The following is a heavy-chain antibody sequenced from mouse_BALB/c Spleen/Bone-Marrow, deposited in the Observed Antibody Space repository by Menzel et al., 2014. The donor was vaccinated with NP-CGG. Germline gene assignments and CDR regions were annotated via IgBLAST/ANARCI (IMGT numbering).Heavy chain of an antibody. CDR3: ARRVYYDYDGGAWFAY. CDR1: GYTFTSYD. D-gene: IGHD2-4*01. V-gene: IGHV1-85*01. Sequence: VQLQQSGAELAKPGASVKLSCKASGYTFTSYDINWVRQRPEQGLEWIGWIFPGDGSTMYNEKFKGKATLTTDKSSSTAYMQLSRLTSEDSAVYFCARRVYYDYDGGAWFAYWGQGTLVTVSA. J-gene: IGHJ3*01. CDR2: IFPGDGST.